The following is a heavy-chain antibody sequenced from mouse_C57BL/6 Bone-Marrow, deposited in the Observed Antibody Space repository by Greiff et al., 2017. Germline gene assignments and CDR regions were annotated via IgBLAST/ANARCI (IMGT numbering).Heavy chain of an antibody. D-gene: IGHD2-2*01. Sequence: QVQLQQPGAELVKPGASVKLSCKASGYTFTSYWMHWVKQRPGQGLEWIGMIHPHSGRTNYTEKLKSKATLTVDKSSNTAYMQLSSLTSEDSAVYYCARIEVTTDYWGQGTTLTVSS. CDR1: GYTFTSYW. V-gene: IGHV1-64*01. J-gene: IGHJ2*01. CDR2: IHPHSGRT. CDR3: ARIEVTTDY.